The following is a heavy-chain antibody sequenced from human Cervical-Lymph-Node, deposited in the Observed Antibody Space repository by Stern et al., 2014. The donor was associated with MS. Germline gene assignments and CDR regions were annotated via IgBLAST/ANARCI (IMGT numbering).Heavy chain of an antibody. CDR1: GFSLSNAKMG. V-gene: IGHV2-26*01. Sequence: QITLKESGPVLVKPTETLTLTCTVSGFSLSNAKMGVSWIPQPPGKALEWLAHIFSNDEKSYRTSLKSRLTISKDTSKSQVVLTMTNMDPVDTATYYCARSKSSSWFREGYYFDYWGQGTQVTVSS. J-gene: IGHJ4*02. D-gene: IGHD6-13*01. CDR2: IFSNDEK. CDR3: ARSKSSSWFREGYYFDY.